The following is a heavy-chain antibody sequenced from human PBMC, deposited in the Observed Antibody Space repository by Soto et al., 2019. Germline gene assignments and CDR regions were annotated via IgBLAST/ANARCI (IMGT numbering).Heavy chain of an antibody. Sequence: GETLKISCTGVGYSFTSYWIGWVRQMPGKGLEWMGIIYPGDSDTRYSPSFQGQVTISADKSITTAYLQWSSLKASDTAMYYCARGYCTTTICDPWFDPWGQGTLVTVSS. CDR2: IYPGDSDT. D-gene: IGHD2-2*01. J-gene: IGHJ5*02. V-gene: IGHV5-51*01. CDR3: ARGYCTTTICDPWFDP. CDR1: GYSFTSYW.